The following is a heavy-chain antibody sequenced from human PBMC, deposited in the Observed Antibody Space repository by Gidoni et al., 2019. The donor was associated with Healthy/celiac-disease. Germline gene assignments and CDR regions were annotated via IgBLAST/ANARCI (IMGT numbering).Heavy chain of an antibody. Sequence: QVQLVESGGGVVQPGRSLSIPCAASGFTCSSYGMPWVRQAPGKGLEWVAVIWYEGSNKYYADSVKGRFTISRDNSKNTLYLQMNSLRAEDTAVYYCARDGGGTIFGVVINNMDVWGQGTTVTVSS. V-gene: IGHV3-33*01. CDR1: GFTCSSYG. J-gene: IGHJ6*02. D-gene: IGHD3-3*01. CDR2: IWYEGSNK. CDR3: ARDGGGTIFGVVINNMDV.